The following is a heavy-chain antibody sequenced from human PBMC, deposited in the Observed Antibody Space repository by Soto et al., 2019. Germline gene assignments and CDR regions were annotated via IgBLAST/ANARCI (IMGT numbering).Heavy chain of an antibody. V-gene: IGHV3-30-3*01. Sequence: PGGSLRLSCAAPGFTFSSYAMHWVRQAPGKGLEWVAVISYDGSNKYYADSVKGRFTISRDNSKNTLYLQMNSLRAEDTAVYYCARDFGHRVGDTDVDYWGQGTLVTVSS. CDR1: GFTFSSYA. CDR3: ARDFGHRVGDTDVDY. D-gene: IGHD1-26*01. CDR2: ISYDGSNK. J-gene: IGHJ4*02.